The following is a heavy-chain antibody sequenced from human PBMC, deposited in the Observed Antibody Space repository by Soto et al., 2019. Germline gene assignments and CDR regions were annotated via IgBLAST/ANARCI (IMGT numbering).Heavy chain of an antibody. V-gene: IGHV1-69*01. D-gene: IGHD6-13*01. CDR3: GRAGGGGPQLVLAGLGYFDY. CDR1: GGTFSSYA. CDR2: IIPIFGTA. J-gene: IGHJ4*02. Sequence: QVQLVQSGAEVKKPGSSVKVSCKDSGGTFSSYAISWVRQAPGQGLEWMGGIIPIFGTANYAQKFQGRVTITADESTRTAYRGRSIWRCEDRAVYYGGRAGGGGPQLVLAGLGYFDYWGQGTLVTVSS.